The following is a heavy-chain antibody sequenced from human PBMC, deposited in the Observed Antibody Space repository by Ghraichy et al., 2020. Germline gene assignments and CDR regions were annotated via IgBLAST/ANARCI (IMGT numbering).Heavy chain of an antibody. V-gene: IGHV3-48*02. J-gene: IGHJ4*02. Sequence: GESLNISCAASGFTFSSYSMNWVRQAPGKGLEWVSYISSSSSTIYYADSVKGRFTISRDNAKNSLYLQMNSLRDEDTAVYYCARAGSITIFGVVSTFFDYWGQGTLVTVSS. CDR1: GFTFSSYS. D-gene: IGHD3-3*01. CDR2: ISSSSSTI. CDR3: ARAGSITIFGVVSTFFDY.